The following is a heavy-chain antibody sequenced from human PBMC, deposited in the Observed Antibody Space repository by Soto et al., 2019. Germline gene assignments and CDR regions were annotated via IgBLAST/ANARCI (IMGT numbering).Heavy chain of an antibody. D-gene: IGHD1-20*01. Sequence: GESLKISWKGSGYSFASYWIGWVRQMPGKGLEWMGIIYPGDSDTKYSPSFQGHVTISADKSLSTAYLQWSSLQASDTAMYFCARHPEDYNWNFVYWGQGTQVTVSS. J-gene: IGHJ4*02. CDR2: IYPGDSDT. V-gene: IGHV5-51*01. CDR3: ARHPEDYNWNFVY. CDR1: GYSFASYW.